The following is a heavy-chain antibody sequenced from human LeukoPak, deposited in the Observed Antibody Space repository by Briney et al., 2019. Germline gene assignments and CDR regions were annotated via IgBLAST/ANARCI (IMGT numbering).Heavy chain of an antibody. D-gene: IGHD6-19*01. CDR2: ISGSGGST. Sequence: GGSLRLSCAASGFTFSSYGMSWVRQAPGKGLEWVSAISGSGGSTYYADSVKGRFTISRDNSKNTLYLQMNSLRAEDTAVYYCARVRQRYSSGWYEGGNWFDPWGQGTLVTVSS. V-gene: IGHV3-23*01. J-gene: IGHJ5*02. CDR3: ARVRQRYSSGWYEGGNWFDP. CDR1: GFTFSSYG.